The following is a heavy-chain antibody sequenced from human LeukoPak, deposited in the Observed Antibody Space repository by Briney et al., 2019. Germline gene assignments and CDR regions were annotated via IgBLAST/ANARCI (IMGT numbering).Heavy chain of an antibody. J-gene: IGHJ5*02. CDR3: ERGYTRGFDP. Sequence: SETLSLTCTVSGCSISNYYWSWIRQPPGKGLEWIGYIYYTGSTNYNPSLKRRVTISVDTSKNQFSLKMRSVTAADEALYYCERGYTRGFDPWGQGTLVTVSS. V-gene: IGHV4-59*01. CDR2: IYYTGST. CDR1: GCSISNYY. D-gene: IGHD6-13*01.